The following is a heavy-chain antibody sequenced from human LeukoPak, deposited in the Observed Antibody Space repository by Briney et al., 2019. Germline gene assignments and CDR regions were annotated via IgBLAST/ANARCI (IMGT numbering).Heavy chain of an antibody. D-gene: IGHD3-9*01. V-gene: IGHV1-2*02. Sequence: ASVKVSWKASGYTYTGYYMHWVRQAPGQGLERMGWINPNSGGTNYAQKFQGRVTMTRDTSISTAYMELSRLRSDDTAVYYCARVPLRYFDWLLKDAYYYYYGMDVWGQGTTVTVSS. CDR1: GYTYTGYY. CDR3: ARVPLRYFDWLLKDAYYYYYGMDV. J-gene: IGHJ6*02. CDR2: INPNSGGT.